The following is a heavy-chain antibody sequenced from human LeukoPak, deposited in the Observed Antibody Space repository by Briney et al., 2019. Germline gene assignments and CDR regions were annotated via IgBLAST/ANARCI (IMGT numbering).Heavy chain of an antibody. J-gene: IGHJ5*02. CDR1: GYTFTSYG. D-gene: IGHD2-15*01. Sequence: SAKASCKASGYTFTSYGISWARQAPGQGLEWMGRIIPILGIANYAQKFQGRVTITADKSTSTAYMELSSLRSEDTAVYYCARDGYCSGGSCYSDWFDPWGQGTLVTVSS. V-gene: IGHV1-69*04. CDR3: ARDGYCSGGSCYSDWFDP. CDR2: IIPILGIA.